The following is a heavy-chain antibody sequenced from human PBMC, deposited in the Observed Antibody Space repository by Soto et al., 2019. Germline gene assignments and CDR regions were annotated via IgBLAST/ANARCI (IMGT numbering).Heavy chain of an antibody. Sequence: QVQLQESGPGLLKPSGTLALTCAVSADSVSSSNWCTWVRQPPGKGLEWIGDIFHTGITNSNPSLKRRVSISVYKSRNQCSLMLTSVTGADTAVYYCAMDSGSGLYYYFGMDVWGQGTTVTFS. CDR1: ADSVSSSNW. D-gene: IGHD6-6*01. J-gene: IGHJ6*02. V-gene: IGHV4-4*02. CDR3: AMDSGSGLYYYFGMDV. CDR2: IFHTGIT.